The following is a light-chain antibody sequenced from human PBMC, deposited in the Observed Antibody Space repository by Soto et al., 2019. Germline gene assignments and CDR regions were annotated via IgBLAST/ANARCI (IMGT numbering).Light chain of an antibody. CDR1: QSVLYSSNNKNY. CDR3: QQYYSTPN. J-gene: IGKJ5*01. Sequence: DIVMTQSPDSLAVSLGERATINCKSSQSVLYSSNNKNYLPWCQQKPGQPTKLLIYWTSTRESGFPDRFSVSGSGTDFTLTISRLHAEDVAVSYCQQYYSTPNFGQGKRLEIK. CDR2: WTS. V-gene: IGKV4-1*01.